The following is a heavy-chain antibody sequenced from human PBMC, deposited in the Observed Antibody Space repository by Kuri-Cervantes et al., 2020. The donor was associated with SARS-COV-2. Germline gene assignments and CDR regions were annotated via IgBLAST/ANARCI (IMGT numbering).Heavy chain of an antibody. V-gene: IGHV1-18*01. CDR1: GGTFSSYA. CDR3: ARDYDFRFDY. D-gene: IGHD3-3*01. Sequence: ASVKVSCKASGGTFSSYAISWVRQAPGQGLEWMGWISAYNGNTNYAQKLQGRVTMTTDTSTSTAYMELRSLRSDDTAVYYCARDYDFRFDYWGQGTLVTVSS. J-gene: IGHJ4*02. CDR2: ISAYNGNT.